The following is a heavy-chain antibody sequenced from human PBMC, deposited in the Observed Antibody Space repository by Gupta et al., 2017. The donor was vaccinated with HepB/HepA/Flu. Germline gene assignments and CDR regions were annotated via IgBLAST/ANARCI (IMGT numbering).Heavy chain of an antibody. D-gene: IGHD2-2*03. J-gene: IGHJ5*02. Sequence: EVQLEGSGGGLVKSGGSLRLSCAAYVSSFSNDWMNWVRQVSVKGLEWMANMSPDGSLRRYVDAVKGRFIISRDSAKNSLYLRLSILRVEDTAVYYCLRVDISWGQGTLVTVSP. V-gene: IGHV3-7*01. CDR1: VSSFSNDW. CDR2: MSPDGSLR. CDR3: LRVDIS.